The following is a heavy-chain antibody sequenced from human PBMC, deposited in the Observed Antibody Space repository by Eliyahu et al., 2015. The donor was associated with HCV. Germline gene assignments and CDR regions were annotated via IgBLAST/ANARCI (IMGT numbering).Heavy chain of an antibody. D-gene: IGHD2-2*01. Sequence: EVQLLESGGGLVQPGGSLRLSCAASGFTFSSYAMSWVRQAPGKGLEWVSAIHSSGGNTYYADSVKGRFTISRDTSKNTLYLQMNSLRAEDTAVYYCAKPGLGCSSTSCYYYFDLWGRGTLVTVSS. CDR2: IHSSGGNT. CDR1: GFTFSSYA. CDR3: AKPGLGCSSTSCYYYFDL. V-gene: IGHV3-23*01. J-gene: IGHJ2*01.